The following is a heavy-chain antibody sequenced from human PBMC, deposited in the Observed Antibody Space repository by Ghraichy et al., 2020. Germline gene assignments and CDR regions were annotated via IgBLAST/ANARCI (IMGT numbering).Heavy chain of an antibody. Sequence: SETLSLTCAVSGGSVSNNQCWSWVRQPPGKGLEWIGEIYHIGTTNYNSSLKSRVAISVDKSKNQISMKLTSVTAADTAVYFCVSHHETGGYGAFDIWGQGTMVTVSS. CDR3: VSHHETGGYGAFDI. CDR2: IYHIGTT. J-gene: IGHJ3*02. CDR1: GGSVSNNQC. D-gene: IGHD5-12*01. V-gene: IGHV4-4*02.